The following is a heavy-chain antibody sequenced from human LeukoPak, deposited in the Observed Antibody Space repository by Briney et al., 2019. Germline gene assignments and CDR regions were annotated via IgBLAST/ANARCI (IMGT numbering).Heavy chain of an antibody. J-gene: IGHJ4*02. D-gene: IGHD6-13*01. Sequence: SETLSLTCAVYGGSVSGYYWSWIRQPPGKGLEWIGEINHSGSTNYNPSLKSRVTISVDTSKNQFSLRLSSVTAADTAVYYCARGIEQLVHAGSRAFDYWGPGTLVTVSS. CDR2: INHSGST. CDR3: ARGIEQLVHAGSRAFDY. V-gene: IGHV4-34*01. CDR1: GGSVSGYY.